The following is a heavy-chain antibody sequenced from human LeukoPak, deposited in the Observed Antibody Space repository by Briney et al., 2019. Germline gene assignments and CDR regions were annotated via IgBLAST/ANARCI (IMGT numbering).Heavy chain of an antibody. Sequence: GGSLRLSCAASGFTVNSNYMNWVRQAPGKGLEWVSVVYSDDTTYYADSVKGRFTISRDKTKNTLYLQMNSLRAEDTAVYYCAKSAYYDASGYYREYYFDYWGQGTLVTVSS. CDR2: VYSDDTT. CDR1: GFTVNSNY. CDR3: AKSAYYDASGYYREYYFDY. D-gene: IGHD3-22*01. V-gene: IGHV3-53*01. J-gene: IGHJ4*02.